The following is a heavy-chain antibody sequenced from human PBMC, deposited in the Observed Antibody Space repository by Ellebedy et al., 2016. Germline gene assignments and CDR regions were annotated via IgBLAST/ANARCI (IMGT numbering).Heavy chain of an antibody. Sequence: GGSLRLSCAASGFTFSDYYMSWIRQAPGKGLEWVSYIDSSGTTIYYADSVKGRFTISRDNAKNSLYLQMNSLRAEDTAVYYCARDGSTMFRGFIIDYFYMDVWGKGTTVTVSS. J-gene: IGHJ6*03. CDR1: GFTFSDYY. CDR2: IDSSGTTI. CDR3: ARDGSTMFRGFIIDYFYMDV. D-gene: IGHD3-10*01. V-gene: IGHV3-11*01.